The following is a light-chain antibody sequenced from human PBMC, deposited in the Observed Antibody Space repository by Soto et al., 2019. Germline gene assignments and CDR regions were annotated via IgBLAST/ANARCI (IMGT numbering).Light chain of an antibody. J-gene: IGLJ3*02. CDR3: SSYTSSSTIS. Sequence: QSALTQPASVSGSPGQSITISCTGTSSDVGGYNYVAWYQQHPGKAPKLMIYDVSNRPSGVSNRSSGSKSGNTASLTISGLQAEDEADYYCSSYTSSSTISFGGGTKLTVL. V-gene: IGLV2-14*03. CDR2: DVS. CDR1: SSDVGGYNY.